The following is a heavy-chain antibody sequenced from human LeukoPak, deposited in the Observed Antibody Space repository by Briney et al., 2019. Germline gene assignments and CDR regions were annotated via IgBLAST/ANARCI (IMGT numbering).Heavy chain of an antibody. D-gene: IGHD3-22*01. CDR3: ARDHYSSVGGILDY. Sequence: SETLSLTCTVSGGSVSGNYWSWIRQTPEKGLEWIGYIYYTGATNYNPSLKSRVTISVDTSENQVSLKLTSVSAADTAVYFCARDHYSSVGGILDYWGQGILVTVSS. CDR2: IYYTGAT. CDR1: GGSVSGNY. J-gene: IGHJ4*02. V-gene: IGHV4-59*02.